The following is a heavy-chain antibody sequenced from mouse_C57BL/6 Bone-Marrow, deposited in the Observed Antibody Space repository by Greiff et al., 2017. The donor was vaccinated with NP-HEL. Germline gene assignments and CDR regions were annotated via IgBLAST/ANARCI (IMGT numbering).Heavy chain of an antibody. V-gene: IGHV7-3*01. CDR2: IRHKANGYTT. CDR1: GFTFTDYY. Sequence: EVHLVESGGGLVQPGGSLSLSCAASGFTFTDYYMSWVRQPPGKALEWLGFIRHKANGYTTAYSASVKGRFTISSDNSQSILYLQMNALRAEDSATYYCASQTAQAYAMDYWGQGTSVTVSS. D-gene: IGHD3-2*02. CDR3: ASQTAQAYAMDY. J-gene: IGHJ4*01.